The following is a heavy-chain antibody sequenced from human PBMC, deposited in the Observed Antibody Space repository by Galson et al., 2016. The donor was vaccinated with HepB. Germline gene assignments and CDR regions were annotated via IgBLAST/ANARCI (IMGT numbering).Heavy chain of an antibody. CDR2: IYYSGNT. CDR3: ARQRGLGSSWLSDY. J-gene: IGHJ4*02. Sequence: ETLSLTCTVSGGSISSSSYYWGWIRQAPGKGLEWIGSIYYSGNTKYNPSPKSRVTISVDTSKNQFSLKVTSVTAADTAVYYCARQRGLGSSWLSDYWGQGTLVTVSS. V-gene: IGHV4-39*01. D-gene: IGHD6-13*01. CDR1: GGSISSSSYY.